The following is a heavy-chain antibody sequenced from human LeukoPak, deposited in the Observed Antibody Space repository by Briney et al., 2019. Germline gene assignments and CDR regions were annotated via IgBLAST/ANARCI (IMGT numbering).Heavy chain of an antibody. D-gene: IGHD3-9*01. CDR1: GGSISSSSYY. V-gene: IGHV4-39*07. CDR2: IYYSGST. CDR3: TSNGHYNLNY. Sequence: SETLSLTCTVSGGSISSSSYYWGWIRQPPGKGLEWIGSIYYSGSTYYNPSLKSRVTISVDTSKNQFSLKLSSVTAADTAVYYCTSNGHYNLNYWGQGTLVTVSS. J-gene: IGHJ4*02.